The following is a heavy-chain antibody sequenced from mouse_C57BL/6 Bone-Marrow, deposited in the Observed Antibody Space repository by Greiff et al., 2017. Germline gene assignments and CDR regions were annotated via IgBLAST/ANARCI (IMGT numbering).Heavy chain of an antibody. J-gene: IGHJ3*01. CDR3: ARSGSYSNYFAWFAY. CDR2: IYPRSGNT. CDR1: GYTFTSYG. V-gene: IGHV1-81*01. D-gene: IGHD2-5*01. Sequence: VKLQESGAELARPGASVKLSCKASGYTFTSYGISWVKQRTGQGLEWIGEIYPRSGNTYYNEKFKGKDTLTADKSSSTAYMELRSLTSEDSAVYFCARSGSYSNYFAWFAYWGQGTLVTVSA.